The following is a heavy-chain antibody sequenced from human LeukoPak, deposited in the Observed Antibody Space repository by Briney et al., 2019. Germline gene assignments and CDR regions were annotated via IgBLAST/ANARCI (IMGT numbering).Heavy chain of an antibody. J-gene: IGHJ3*02. CDR3: ASLAGSGSYWGREDASDI. D-gene: IGHD3-10*01. V-gene: IGHV3-30*03. CDR2: ISYDGNNK. CDR1: GFTFSSYG. Sequence: PGGSLRLSCAAAGFTFSSYGMHSVRQAPGKGLEWVTVISYDGNNKYYADSVKGRFTISMDNPNNTRYLEMNILRDEDTAVYYCASLAGSGSYWGREDASDIWGQGTMVIVSS.